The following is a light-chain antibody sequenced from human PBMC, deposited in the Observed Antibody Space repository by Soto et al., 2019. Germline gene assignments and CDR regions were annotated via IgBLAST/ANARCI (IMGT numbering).Light chain of an antibody. CDR2: STS. CDR1: TGAVTSGYY. Sequence: QAVVTQEPSLNVSPGGTVTLTCASSTGAVTSGYYPNWFQQKPGQAPRPLIYSTSNKHSWTPARFSGSLLGGKAALTLSGVQPEDEAEYYCLLYYGGAVVFGGGTKLTVL. CDR3: LLYYGGAVV. V-gene: IGLV7-43*01. J-gene: IGLJ2*01.